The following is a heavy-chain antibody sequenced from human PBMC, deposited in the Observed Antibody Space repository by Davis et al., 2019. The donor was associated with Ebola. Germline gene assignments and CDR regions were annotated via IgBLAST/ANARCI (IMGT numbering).Heavy chain of an antibody. J-gene: IGHJ3*02. CDR1: GYTLTELS. D-gene: IGHD1-1*01. V-gene: IGHV1-24*01. CDR2: FDPEDGET. Sequence: ASVKVSCKVSGYTLTELSMHWVRQAPGKGLEWMGGFDPEDGETIYAQKFQGRVTMTEDTSTDTAYMELSSLRSEDTAVYYCATGTREGDAFDIWGQGTMVTVSS. CDR3: ATGTREGDAFDI.